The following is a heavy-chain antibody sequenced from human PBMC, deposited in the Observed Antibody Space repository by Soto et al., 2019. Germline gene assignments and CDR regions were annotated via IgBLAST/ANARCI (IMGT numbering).Heavy chain of an antibody. CDR2: ISYDGSNE. Sequence: QVQLVESGGGVVQPGRSMRLSCAASGFTFNIYGMHWVRQAPGKGLEWVGVISYDGSNEYYADSVKGRFSISRDNSKNTLYVQMNSLRPEDTAEYFCAKDRGGSGSFDSWGQGTLVTVSS. J-gene: IGHJ4*02. CDR1: GFTFNIYG. CDR3: AKDRGGSGSFDS. D-gene: IGHD3-10*01. V-gene: IGHV3-30*18.